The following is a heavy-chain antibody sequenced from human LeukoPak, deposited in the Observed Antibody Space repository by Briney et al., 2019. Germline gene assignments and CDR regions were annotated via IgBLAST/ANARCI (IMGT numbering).Heavy chain of an antibody. CDR2: IRSKANSYAT. D-gene: IGHD6-6*01. Sequence: GGSLRLSCAASGFTFSGSAMHWVRQASGKGLEWVGRIRSKANSYATAYAASVEGRFTISRDDSKNTAYLQMNSLKTEDTAVYYCTRPSYSSSSSSSDYWGQGTLVTVSS. J-gene: IGHJ4*02. CDR3: TRPSYSSSSSSSDY. V-gene: IGHV3-73*01. CDR1: GFTFSGSA.